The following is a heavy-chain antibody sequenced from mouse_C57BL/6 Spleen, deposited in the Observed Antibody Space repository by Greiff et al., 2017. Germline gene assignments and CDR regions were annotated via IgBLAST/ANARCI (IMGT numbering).Heavy chain of an antibody. J-gene: IGHJ1*03. CDR1: GFTFSDYY. CDR3: ARRDGKDWYFDV. D-gene: IGHD2-1*01. V-gene: IGHV5-12*01. CDR2: ISNGGGST. Sequence: EVQRVESGGGLVQPGGSLKLSCAAAGFTFSDYYMYWVRQTPEKRLEWVAYISNGGGSTYYPDTVKGRFTISRDNAKNTLYLQMSRLKSEDTAMYYCARRDGKDWYFDVWGTGTTVTVSS.